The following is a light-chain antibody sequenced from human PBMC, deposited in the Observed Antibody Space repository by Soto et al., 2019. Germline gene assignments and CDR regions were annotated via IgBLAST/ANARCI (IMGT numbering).Light chain of an antibody. J-gene: IGKJ2*01. CDR2: KAS. CDR1: QYISSW. V-gene: IGKV1-5*03. CDR3: QQYNSYLYT. Sequence: DIHMTQSPSTLSASVGDRVTITCRASQYISSWLAWYQQKPGKAPKLLIYKASSLESGVPSRFSGSGSGTEFTLTISSLQPDDFATYYCQQYNSYLYTFGQGTTVDIK.